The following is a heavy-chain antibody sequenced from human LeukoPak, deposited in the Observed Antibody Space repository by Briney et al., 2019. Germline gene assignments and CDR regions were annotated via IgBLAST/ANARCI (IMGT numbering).Heavy chain of an antibody. V-gene: IGHV3-21*01. CDR3: GGTYCSNGVCYRDDSFDI. Sequence: GGSLRLSCAASGFTFSSYSMNWVRQAPGKGLEWVSSISSGSLYIYYADSVKGRFTISRDNAKNTLYLQMNSLRAEDSAVYYCGGTYCSNGVCYRDDSFDIWGQGTPVTVSS. D-gene: IGHD2-8*01. CDR1: GFTFSSYS. CDR2: ISSGSLYI. J-gene: IGHJ3*02.